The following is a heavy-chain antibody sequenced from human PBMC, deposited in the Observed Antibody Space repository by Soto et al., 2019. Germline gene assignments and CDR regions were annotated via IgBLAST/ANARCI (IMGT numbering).Heavy chain of an antibody. Sequence: ASVEVSCKASGYTFSKYDGSWVRQAPGQGLEWLGLISPNSGRASYSEKFQGRVTMSTDTPTTTAYLELRSLRSDDTAVYYCVRQYFDFWTDYPDFDYWGQGTLVNVSS. CDR1: GYTFSKYD. J-gene: IGHJ4*02. CDR3: VRQYFDFWTDYPDFDY. V-gene: IGHV1-18*04. D-gene: IGHD3-3*01. CDR2: ISPNSGRA.